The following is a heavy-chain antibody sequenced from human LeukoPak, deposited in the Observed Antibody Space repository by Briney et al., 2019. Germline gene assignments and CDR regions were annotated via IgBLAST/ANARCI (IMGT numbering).Heavy chain of an antibody. CDR3: ASRLYCSNARCRNFPFAY. Sequence: ASVKVSCKASGGTFSSYAINWVRQAPGQGLEWMGGIIPIFGTANYAQKFQDRVTITADESTSTAYMELSSLRSEDTAIYYCASRLYCSNARCRNFPFAYWGQGTLVTVSS. J-gene: IGHJ4*02. D-gene: IGHD2-2*01. CDR1: GGTFSSYA. V-gene: IGHV1-69*01. CDR2: IIPIFGTA.